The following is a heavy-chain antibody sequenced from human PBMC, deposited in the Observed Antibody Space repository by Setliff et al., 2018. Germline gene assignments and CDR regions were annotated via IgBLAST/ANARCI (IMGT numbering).Heavy chain of an antibody. D-gene: IGHD1-1*01. CDR2: IYDNDFA. CDR3: ARVVPTARRGRLYYYYMDV. Sequence: PSETLSLTCTVSGGSISYFYWSWIRQPPGKGLEWIGYIYDNDFANYNPSLRSRVTISVDTSKKQFSLMMNSVTAADTGVYFCARVVPTARRGRLYYYYMDVWDKGATVTVSS. V-gene: IGHV4-59*12. J-gene: IGHJ6*03. CDR1: GGSISYFY.